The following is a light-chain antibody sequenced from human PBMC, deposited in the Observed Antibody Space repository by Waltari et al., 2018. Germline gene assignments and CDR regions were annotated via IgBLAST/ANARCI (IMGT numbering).Light chain of an antibody. Sequence: DIVMTQSPDSLAVSLGEWATINCKSSQSVLYSSNNKNYFTWYQQKPGQPPKLLIYWASTRESGVPDRFSGSGSGTDFTLTISSLQAEDVAVYYCQQYYSTPITFGQGTRLEIK. CDR3: QQYYSTPIT. CDR2: WAS. J-gene: IGKJ5*01. CDR1: QSVLYSSNNKNY. V-gene: IGKV4-1*01.